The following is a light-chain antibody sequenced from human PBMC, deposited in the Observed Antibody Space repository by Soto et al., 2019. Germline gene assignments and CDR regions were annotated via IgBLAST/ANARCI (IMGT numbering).Light chain of an antibody. J-gene: IGKJ4*01. V-gene: IGKV1-12*01. Sequence: DIQMTQSPSSVSASVGDRVTITCRASQHISGWLAWYQQKPGKAPNLLIYAASSLQGGVPSRFSGSGSGTDITLTISSLQPADFATYYCQQANNFPLTFGGGTKVEIE. CDR2: AAS. CDR3: QQANNFPLT. CDR1: QHISGW.